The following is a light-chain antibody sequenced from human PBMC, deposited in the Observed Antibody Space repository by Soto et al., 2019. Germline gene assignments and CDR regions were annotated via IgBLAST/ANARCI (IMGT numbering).Light chain of an antibody. Sequence: ENVLTQSPATLSLSPGEGATLSCRASQSINTYLAWYQQKPGQAPRLLIYDASKRATGIPARFSGSGSGTNFTVTISSLEPEDFAVYYCQQRRSWQVTFGQGTRLEIK. V-gene: IGKV3D-11*02. J-gene: IGKJ5*01. CDR3: QQRRSWQVT. CDR2: DAS. CDR1: QSINTY.